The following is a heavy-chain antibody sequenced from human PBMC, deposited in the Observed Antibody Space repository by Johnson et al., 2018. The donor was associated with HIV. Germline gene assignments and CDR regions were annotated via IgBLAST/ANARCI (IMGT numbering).Heavy chain of an antibody. CDR1: GFTFSDYY. V-gene: IGHV3-11*01. D-gene: IGHD1-26*01. CDR2: ISSGGGTI. Sequence: QVQLVESGGGLVQPGGSLRLSCAASGFTFSDYYMSWIRQAPGKGLDCVSYISSGGGTINCADSVKGRFTISRDNAKKSLYLQMYSLRAEDTAFYYCTTDVPGGPYYNAFDIWGQGTMVTVSS. CDR3: TTDVPGGPYYNAFDI. J-gene: IGHJ3*02.